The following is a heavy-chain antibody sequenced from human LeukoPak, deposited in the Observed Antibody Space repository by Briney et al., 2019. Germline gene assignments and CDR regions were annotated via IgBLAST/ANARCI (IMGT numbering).Heavy chain of an antibody. D-gene: IGHD3-10*01. Sequence: SETLSVTCAVYGGSFSGYYWSWIRQPPGKGLEWIGEINHSGSTNYNPSLKSRVTISVDTSKNQFSLKLSSVTAADTAVYYCARGLPRTMVRGVSSGRFDPWGQGTLVTVSS. V-gene: IGHV4-34*01. J-gene: IGHJ5*02. CDR2: INHSGST. CDR1: GGSFSGYY. CDR3: ARGLPRTMVRGVSSGRFDP.